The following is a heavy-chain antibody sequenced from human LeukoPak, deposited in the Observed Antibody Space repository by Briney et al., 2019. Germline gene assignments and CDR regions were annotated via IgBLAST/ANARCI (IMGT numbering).Heavy chain of an antibody. CDR1: GFSFSTSW. V-gene: IGHV3-74*01. CDR3: AKGGASVTRYVDY. J-gene: IGHJ4*02. Sequence: GGSLRLSCAASGFSFSTSWMHWVRHTPEKGLVWVSRINSDGSNTTYADSVKGRFTISRDNSQNTLYLQMNSLRPEDTAVYYCAKGGASVTRYVDYWGQGTLVTVSS. D-gene: IGHD4-17*01. CDR2: INSDGSNT.